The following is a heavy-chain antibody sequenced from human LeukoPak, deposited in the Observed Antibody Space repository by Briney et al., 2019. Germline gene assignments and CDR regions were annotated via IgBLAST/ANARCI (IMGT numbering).Heavy chain of an antibody. CDR3: ARDQSGYISNAFDI. V-gene: IGHV1-46*01. Sequence: GGSLRLSCAASGFSFSNYAMHWVRQAPGQGLEWMGVINPSGGSTTYAQKFQGRVTMTRDTSTTTIYMELSSLSSEDTAMYYCARDQSGYISNAFDIWGQGTMVTVFS. CDR2: INPSGGST. J-gene: IGHJ3*02. CDR1: GFSFSNYA. D-gene: IGHD5-12*01.